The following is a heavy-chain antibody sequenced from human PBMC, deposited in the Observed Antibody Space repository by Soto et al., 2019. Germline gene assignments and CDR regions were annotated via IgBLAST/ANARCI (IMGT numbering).Heavy chain of an antibody. Sequence: VPLVQSGAEVRKPGASVTVSCKASGYTFNRYAISWVREARGRGTEWMGWITGDALEASYARKSQRRVTLTRNTSTSPVYMELRSPQDDDTAVYYCAIDCPTDHGGQGTVVTVSS. CDR2: ITGDALEA. J-gene: IGHJ5*02. V-gene: IGHV1-18*01. CDR3: AIDCPTDH. CDR1: GYTFNRYA.